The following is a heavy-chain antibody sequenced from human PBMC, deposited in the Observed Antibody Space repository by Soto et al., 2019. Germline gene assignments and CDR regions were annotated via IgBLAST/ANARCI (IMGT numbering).Heavy chain of an antibody. D-gene: IGHD3-10*01. V-gene: IGHV4-4*07. CDR2: IYNSGTT. CDR1: GGSLSSQS. CDR3: ARDFRYFPY. Sequence: SETLSLTCTVSGGSLSSQSWSWIRQPAGKGLEWLGHIYNSGTTNYNPSLKSRVTMSVDTSKNQISLTLASVTAADTAVYYCARDFRYFPYWGQGTLVTSPQ. J-gene: IGHJ4*02.